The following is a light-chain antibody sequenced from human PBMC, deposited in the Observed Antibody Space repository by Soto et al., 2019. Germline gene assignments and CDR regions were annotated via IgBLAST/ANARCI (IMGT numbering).Light chain of an antibody. CDR2: AAS. J-gene: IGKJ2*01. CDR1: QGIRND. V-gene: IGKV1-6*01. Sequence: AVQMTQSPSSLSASVGDRVTITCRASQGIRNDLGWYQQKPGKAPKLLIYAASSLQSGVPSRFSGSGSGTDFTLTISSLQPEDFAIYYCLQDYNYPYIFGQGTKVDIK. CDR3: LQDYNYPYI.